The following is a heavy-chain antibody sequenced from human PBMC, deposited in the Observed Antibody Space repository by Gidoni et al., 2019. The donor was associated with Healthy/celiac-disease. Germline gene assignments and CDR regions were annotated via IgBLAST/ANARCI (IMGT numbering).Heavy chain of an antibody. Sequence: QLQLQESGPGLVKPSETLSLTCTVSGGSISSSSYYWGWIRQPPGKGLEWIGSIYYSGSTYYNPSLKSRVTISVDTSKNQFSLKLSSVTAADTAVYYCATSLKSWGSDSTFDYWGQGTLVTVSS. CDR3: ATSLKSWGSDSTFDY. CDR1: GGSISSSSYY. J-gene: IGHJ4*02. CDR2: IYYSGST. V-gene: IGHV4-39*01. D-gene: IGHD7-27*01.